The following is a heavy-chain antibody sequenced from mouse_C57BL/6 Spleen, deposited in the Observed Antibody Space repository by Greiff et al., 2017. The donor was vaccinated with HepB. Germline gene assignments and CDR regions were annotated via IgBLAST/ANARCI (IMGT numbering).Heavy chain of an antibody. D-gene: IGHD4-1*01. CDR2: ISSGSSTI. CDR1: GFTFSDYG. V-gene: IGHV5-17*01. Sequence: EVKLMESGGGLVKPGGSLKLSCAASGFTFSDYGMHWVRQAPEKGLEWVAYISSGSSTIYYADTVKGRFTISRDNAKNTLFLQMTSLRSEDTAMYYCTRRLTGTYSCAMDYWGQGPSVTVSS. CDR3: TRRLTGTYSCAMDY. J-gene: IGHJ4*01.